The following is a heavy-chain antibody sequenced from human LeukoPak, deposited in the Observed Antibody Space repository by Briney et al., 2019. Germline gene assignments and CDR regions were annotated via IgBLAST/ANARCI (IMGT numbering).Heavy chain of an antibody. Sequence: ASVKVSCKASGYTFTGYYMHWVRQAPGQGLEWMGWINPNSGGTNYAQKFQGWVTMTRDTSVSTAYMELSRLRSDDTAVYYCARASRSSGWYRPFDYWGQGTLVAVSS. D-gene: IGHD6-19*01. V-gene: IGHV1-2*04. CDR3: ARASRSSGWYRPFDY. J-gene: IGHJ4*02. CDR1: GYTFTGYY. CDR2: INPNSGGT.